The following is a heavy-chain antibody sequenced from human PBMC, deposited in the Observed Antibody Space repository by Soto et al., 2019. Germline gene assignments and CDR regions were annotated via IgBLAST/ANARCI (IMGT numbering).Heavy chain of an antibody. V-gene: IGHV3-23*01. Sequence: GGSLRLSCAASGFTCSSYAMSWVRQAPGKGLEWVSAISGSGGSTYYADSVKGRFTISRDNSKNTLYLQMNSLRAEDTAVYYCARDHITIFGVVIQDSNYYYYGMDVWGQGTTVTVSS. D-gene: IGHD3-3*01. CDR1: GFTCSSYA. J-gene: IGHJ6*02. CDR3: ARDHITIFGVVIQDSNYYYYGMDV. CDR2: ISGSGGST.